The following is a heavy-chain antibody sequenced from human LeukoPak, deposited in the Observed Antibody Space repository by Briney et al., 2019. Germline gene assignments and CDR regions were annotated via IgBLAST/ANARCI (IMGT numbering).Heavy chain of an antibody. J-gene: IGHJ4*02. V-gene: IGHV3-23*01. CDR2: ISGSGGST. CDR3: ARTSDLPWQQLVQVYFDY. Sequence: GGSLRLSCAASGFTFSSYAMSWVRQAPGKGLEWVSAISGSGGSTYYADSVKGRFTISRDNSKNTLYLQMNSLRAEDTAVYYCARTSDLPWQQLVQVYFDYWGQGTLVTVSS. D-gene: IGHD6-13*01. CDR1: GFTFSSYA.